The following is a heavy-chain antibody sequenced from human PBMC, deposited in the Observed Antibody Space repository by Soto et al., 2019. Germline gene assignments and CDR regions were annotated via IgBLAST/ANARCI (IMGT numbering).Heavy chain of an antibody. CDR2: ISWNSGSI. D-gene: IGHD2-2*01. J-gene: IGHJ6*02. CDR3: AVGGVPAATIWDRMDV. V-gene: IGHV3-9*01. Sequence: HPGGSLRLSCAASGFTFDDYAMHWVRQAPGKGLEWVSGISWNSGSIGYADSVKGRFTISRDNAKNSLYLQMNSLRAEDTALYYCAVGGVPAATIWDRMDVWGQGTTVTVSS. CDR1: GFTFDDYA.